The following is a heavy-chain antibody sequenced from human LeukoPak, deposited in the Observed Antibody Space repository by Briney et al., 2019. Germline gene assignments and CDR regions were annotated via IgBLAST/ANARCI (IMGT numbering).Heavy chain of an antibody. J-gene: IGHJ1*01. D-gene: IGHD3-3*01. CDR1: GFTFSDYY. CDR2: ISSSGSTM. CDR3: ARRLRSSYNFQH. V-gene: IGHV3-11*01. Sequence: GGSLRLSCAASGFTFSDYYMTWIRQAPGKGLEWVSYISSSGSTMYYADSVKARFTISRDNAKNSLYLQMNSLRGEDTAVYYCARRLRSSYNFQHWGQGTLVTVSS.